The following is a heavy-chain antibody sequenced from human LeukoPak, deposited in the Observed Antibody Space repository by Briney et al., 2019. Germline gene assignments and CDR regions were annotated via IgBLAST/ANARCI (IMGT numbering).Heavy chain of an antibody. J-gene: IGHJ4*02. D-gene: IGHD5-18*01. V-gene: IGHV4-59*04. CDR3: ATGSGYSYGFDY. CDR1: GGSISSYY. CDR2: IYHSGST. Sequence: SPSETLSLTCTVSGGSISSYYWSWIRQPPGKGLEWIGYIYHSGSTYYNPSLKSRVTISVDRSKNQFSLKLSSVTAADTAVYYCATGSGYSYGFDYWGQGTLVTVSS.